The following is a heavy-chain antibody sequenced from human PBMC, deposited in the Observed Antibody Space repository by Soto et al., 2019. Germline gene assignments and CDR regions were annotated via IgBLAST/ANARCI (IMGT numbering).Heavy chain of an antibody. CDR3: ARDMGPSGAYGY. V-gene: IGHV3-7*03. CDR2: IDPDGSQK. J-gene: IGHJ4*02. D-gene: IGHD1-26*01. CDR1: GLTFSTYW. Sequence: EVQLVDSGGDLVKPGGSLKLSCAPSGLTFSTYWMSGVGQAPGKGLEWVANIDPDGSQKYYVDSVKGRFTISRDNAKNSLYLQMNSLRAEDMAVYYCARDMGPSGAYGYWGQGTLVTVSS.